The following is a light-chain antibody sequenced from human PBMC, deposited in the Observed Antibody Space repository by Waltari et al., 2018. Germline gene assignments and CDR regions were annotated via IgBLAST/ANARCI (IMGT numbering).Light chain of an antibody. J-gene: IGKJ1*01. V-gene: IGKV3-15*01. CDR2: DAS. Sequence: ETVMTQSPATLSVSPGERATLSCRASQNVSSNLAWYQKKPGQAPRLLIYDASTRATGIPARFSGRWSGTQFTLTISSLQSEDFAFYYCQQYNNWPPWTFGQGTKVEIK. CDR1: QNVSSN. CDR3: QQYNNWPPWT.